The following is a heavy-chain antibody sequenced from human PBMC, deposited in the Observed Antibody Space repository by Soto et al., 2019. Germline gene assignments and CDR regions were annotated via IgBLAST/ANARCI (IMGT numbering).Heavy chain of an antibody. V-gene: IGHV3-13*01. CDR1: GFTFSSYD. CDR3: ARGAYSYGRGHDY. D-gene: IGHD5-18*01. Sequence: EVQLVESGGGLVQPGGSLRLSCAASGFTFSSYDMHWVRQATGKVLEWVSAIGTAGDTYYPGSVKGRFTISRENAKNSLYLQMNSLRAGDTAVYYCARGAYSYGRGHDYWGQGTLVTVSS. J-gene: IGHJ4*02. CDR2: IGTAGDT.